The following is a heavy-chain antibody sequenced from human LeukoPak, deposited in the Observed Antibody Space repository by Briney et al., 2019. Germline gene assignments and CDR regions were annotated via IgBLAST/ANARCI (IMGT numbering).Heavy chain of an antibody. Sequence: ASVKVSCKASGYTFTSYDINWVRQATGQGLEWMGWMNPNSGNTGYAQKFQGRVTMTRNTSISTAYMELSSLRSEDTAVYYCARGSTVTKHYYYYGMDVWGQGTTVTVS. D-gene: IGHD4-17*01. CDR2: MNPNSGNT. J-gene: IGHJ6*02. CDR3: ARGSTVTKHYYYYGMDV. V-gene: IGHV1-8*01. CDR1: GYTFTSYD.